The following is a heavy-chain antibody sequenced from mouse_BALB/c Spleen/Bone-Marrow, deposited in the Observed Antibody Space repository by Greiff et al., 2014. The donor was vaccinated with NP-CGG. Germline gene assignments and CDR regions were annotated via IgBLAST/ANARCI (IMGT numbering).Heavy chain of an antibody. J-gene: IGHJ3*01. D-gene: IGHD2-4*01. CDR2: IDPANGNT. Sequence: EVQLQQSGAELVKPGASVKLSCTASGFNIKDTYMHWVKQRPEQGLEWIGRIDPANGNTKYDPKFQGKATITADTSSNTAYLQLSSMTSEDTDVDDCARDDSWGFAYWGQGTLVTVSA. CDR1: GFNIKDTY. V-gene: IGHV14-3*02. CDR3: ARDDSWGFAY.